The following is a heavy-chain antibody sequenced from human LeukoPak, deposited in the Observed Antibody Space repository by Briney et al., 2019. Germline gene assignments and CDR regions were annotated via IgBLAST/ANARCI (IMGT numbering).Heavy chain of an antibody. J-gene: IGHJ4*02. CDR3: AKSDYDLCFY. Sequence: ASVKVSCKASGGTFSSYAISWVRQAPGQGLEWMGGIIPIFGTANYAQKFQGRVTITADESASTAYMELSSLRSEDTAVYYCAKSDYDLCFYWGQGTLVTVSS. CDR1: GGTFSSYA. CDR2: IIPIFGTA. D-gene: IGHD3-3*01. V-gene: IGHV1-69*13.